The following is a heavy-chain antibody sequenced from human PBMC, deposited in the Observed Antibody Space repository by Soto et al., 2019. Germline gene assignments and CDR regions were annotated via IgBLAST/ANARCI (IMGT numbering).Heavy chain of an antibody. V-gene: IGHV1-69*12. CDR2: IIPMFGTA. CDR1: GGTFSTYA. J-gene: IGHJ4*02. Sequence: QVQLVQSGAEVKKPESSVKVSCKAPGGTFSTYAISWVRPAPGQGLEWMGGIIPMFGTATYAQRFQDRVTITADESTNTGYMELSSLRSEDTAVYFCASGIQLWLRRINTGYSGWGQGTLVTVSS. CDR3: ASGIQLWLRRINTGYSG. D-gene: IGHD5-18*01.